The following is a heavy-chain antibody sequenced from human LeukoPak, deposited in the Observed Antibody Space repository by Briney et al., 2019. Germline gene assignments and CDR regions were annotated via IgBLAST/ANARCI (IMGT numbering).Heavy chain of an antibody. CDR2: IYYRGST. Sequence: SETLSLTCTVSGGSISSSSYYWGWIRQPPGKGLEWIGSIYYRGSTYYNPSLKSRVTISVDTSKNQFSLKLSSVTAADTAVYYCARAATRVQFDYWGQGTLVTVSS. CDR1: GGSISSSSYY. J-gene: IGHJ4*02. CDR3: ARAATRVQFDY. D-gene: IGHD1-1*01. V-gene: IGHV4-39*01.